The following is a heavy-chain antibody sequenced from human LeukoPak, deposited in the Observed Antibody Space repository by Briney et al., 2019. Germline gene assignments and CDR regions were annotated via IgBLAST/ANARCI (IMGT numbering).Heavy chain of an antibody. D-gene: IGHD2-15*01. V-gene: IGHV4-4*08. J-gene: IGHJ4*02. CDR2: IHTSGDT. CDR1: GDSINTYH. Sequence: SETLSLTCTVSGDSINTYHWTWIRQPPGKGLEWIGYIHTSGDTNNHPSLKGRVSISVDASKNQFSLQLSSVTAADTAIYYCATFTRYCRDGGCYSFDYWGQGALVTVSS. CDR3: ATFTRYCRDGGCYSFDY.